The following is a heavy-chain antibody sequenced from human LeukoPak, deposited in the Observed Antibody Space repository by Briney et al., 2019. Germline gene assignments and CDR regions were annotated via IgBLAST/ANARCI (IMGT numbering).Heavy chain of an antibody. D-gene: IGHD2-8*01. CDR1: GYTFTRYY. CDR2: INPNSCGT. J-gene: IGHJ4*02. V-gene: IGHV1-2*02. CDR3: ARESTNGVLFDY. Sequence: SVKVPCKPSGYTFTRYYMHWLRQAPRQAREWMGWINPNSCGTNYAQKFQGKVTMTRDTCISTAYMELSRLRSDDTAVYYCARESTNGVLFDYWGQGTLVTVSS.